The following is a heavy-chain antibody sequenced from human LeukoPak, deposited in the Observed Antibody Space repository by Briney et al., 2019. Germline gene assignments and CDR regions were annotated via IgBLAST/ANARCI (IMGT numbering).Heavy chain of an antibody. V-gene: IGHV3-7*01. CDR2: IKQDGSEK. CDR3: AREEQLAYYYYYMDV. CDR1: GFTFSSYW. Sequence: GGSLRLSCAASGFTFSSYWMSWVRQAPGKGLEWVANIKQDGSEKYYVDSVKGRFTISRDNAKNSLYLQMNSLRAEDTAVYYCAREEQLAYYYYYMDVWGKGTTVTVSS. J-gene: IGHJ6*03. D-gene: IGHD6-6*01.